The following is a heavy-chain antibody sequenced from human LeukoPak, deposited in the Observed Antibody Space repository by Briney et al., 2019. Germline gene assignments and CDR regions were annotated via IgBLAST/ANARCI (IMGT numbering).Heavy chain of an antibody. CDR1: GYTLTELS. CDR3: ARVSSSWYGAHYGMDV. CDR2: FDPEDGET. D-gene: IGHD6-13*01. J-gene: IGHJ6*02. V-gene: IGHV1-24*01. Sequence: ASVKVSCKVSGYTLTELSMHWVRQAPGKGLEWMGGFDPEDGETIYAQKFQGRVTMTEDTSTDTAYMELSSLRSEDTAVYYCARVSSSWYGAHYGMDVWGQGTTVTVSS.